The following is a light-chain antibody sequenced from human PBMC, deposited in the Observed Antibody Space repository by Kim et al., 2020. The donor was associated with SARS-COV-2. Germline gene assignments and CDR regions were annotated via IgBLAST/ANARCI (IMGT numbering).Light chain of an antibody. V-gene: IGKV1-27*01. CDR1: QGISNY. J-gene: IGKJ4*01. CDR2: AAS. CDR3: QKYDSAPLT. Sequence: ASVGDRVTITCRARQGISNYLAWYQQKPGKVPKLLIYAASTLHSGVPSRFSDSGSGTDFTLTISSLQPEDVATYYCQKYDSAPLTFGGGTKVDIK.